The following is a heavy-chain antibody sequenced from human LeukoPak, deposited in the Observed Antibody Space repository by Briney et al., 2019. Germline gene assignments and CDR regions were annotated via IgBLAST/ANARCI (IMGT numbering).Heavy chain of an antibody. Sequence: ASVTVSCKASGYTFTSFYFTWVRQAPGQGLEWLGWISAYNGKTDYAQKVQGRVIMTTETSTSTASMELRSLTYDDTAVYWCARAVSDWPPYIDYWGQGTLVTVSS. V-gene: IGHV1-18*01. CDR2: ISAYNGKT. CDR3: ARAVSDWPPYIDY. CDR1: GYTFTSFY. J-gene: IGHJ4*02. D-gene: IGHD3-9*01.